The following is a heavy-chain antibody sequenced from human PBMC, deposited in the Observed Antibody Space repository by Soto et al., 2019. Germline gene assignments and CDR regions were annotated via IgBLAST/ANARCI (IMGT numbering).Heavy chain of an antibody. V-gene: IGHV3-72*01. CDR3: ARLGGAYYYDSSGPDAFDI. J-gene: IGHJ3*02. Sequence: GGSLRLSCAASGFTFSDHYMDWVRQAPGKGLEWVGRTRNKANSYTTEYAASVKGRFTISRDDSKNSLYLQMNSLKTEDTAVYYCARLGGAYYYDSSGPDAFDIWGQGTMVTVSS. D-gene: IGHD3-22*01. CDR1: GFTFSDHY. CDR2: TRNKANSYTT.